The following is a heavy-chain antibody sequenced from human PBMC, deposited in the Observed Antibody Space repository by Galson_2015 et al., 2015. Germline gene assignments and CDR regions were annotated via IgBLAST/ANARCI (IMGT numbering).Heavy chain of an antibody. D-gene: IGHD4-17*01. J-gene: IGHJ4*02. CDR2: IDAGNGNT. Sequence: SVKVSCKASGYTFTSYAMHWVRQAPGQRLEWMGWIDAGNGNTKYSQKFQGRVTITRDTSASTAYMELSSLRSEDTAVYYCARGYYGDYFGNYFDYWGQGTLVTVSS. V-gene: IGHV1-3*01. CDR3: ARGYYGDYFGNYFDY. CDR1: GYTFTSYA.